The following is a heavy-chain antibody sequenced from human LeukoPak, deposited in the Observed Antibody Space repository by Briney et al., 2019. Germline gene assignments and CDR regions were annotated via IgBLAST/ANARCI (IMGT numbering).Heavy chain of an antibody. Sequence: GASLRLSCAASGFNFNHFWMSWVRQAPGKGLEWVANIKKDGRDKYYVDSVKGRFTISRDNVKYSLFLQMNRLRVDDTAVYYCARDWEVDYDEGHMDVWGKGTTVIVSS. CDR1: GFNFNHFW. J-gene: IGHJ6*03. V-gene: IGHV3-7*01. CDR2: IKKDGRDK. CDR3: ARDWEVDYDEGHMDV. D-gene: IGHD3-16*01.